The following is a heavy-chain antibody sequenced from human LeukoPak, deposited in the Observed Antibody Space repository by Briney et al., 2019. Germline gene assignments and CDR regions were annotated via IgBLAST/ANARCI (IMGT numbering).Heavy chain of an antibody. V-gene: IGHV3-23*01. D-gene: IGHD3-22*01. CDR2: ISGSGGGT. CDR3: AKRGVVIRVILVGFHKEAYYFDS. Sequence: PGGSLRLSCALSGITLSNYTMTWVRQAPGKGLEWVAGISGSGGGTNYADSVKGRFTISRDNYKNTLYLQMNSLGAEDTAVYFCAKRGVVIRVILVGFHKEAYYFDSWGQGALVTVSS. CDR1: GITLSNYT. J-gene: IGHJ4*02.